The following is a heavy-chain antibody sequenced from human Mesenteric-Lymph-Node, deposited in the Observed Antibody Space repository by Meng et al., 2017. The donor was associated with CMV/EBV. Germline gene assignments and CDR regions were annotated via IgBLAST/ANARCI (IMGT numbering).Heavy chain of an antibody. CDR2: ISSSGSTI. CDR3: ARKGPYGMDV. CDR1: GFTFNSYS. J-gene: IGHJ6*02. V-gene: IGHV3-48*04. Sequence: GGSLRLSCAASGFTFNSYSMNWVRQAPGKGLEWVSYISSSGSTIYYADSVKGRFTISRDNARNSLYLQMNSLRAEDTAVYYCARKGPYGMDVWGQGTTVTVSS.